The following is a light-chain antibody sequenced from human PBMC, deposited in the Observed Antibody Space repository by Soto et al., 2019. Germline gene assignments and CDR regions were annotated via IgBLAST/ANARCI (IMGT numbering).Light chain of an antibody. CDR3: AVWDDSLNGRV. Sequence: QPVLTQPPSASGTPGQRVTISCSGSTSNIGSNTVNWYQQLPGTAPKLLIYKNSQRPSGVPDRFSGSSSGTSASLAISGLQSEDEADYYCAVWDDSLNGRVFGGGTKLTVL. CDR2: KNS. J-gene: IGLJ3*02. CDR1: TSNIGSNT. V-gene: IGLV1-44*01.